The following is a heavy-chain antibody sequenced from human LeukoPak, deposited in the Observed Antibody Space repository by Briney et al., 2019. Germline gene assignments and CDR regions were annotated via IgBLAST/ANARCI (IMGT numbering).Heavy chain of an antibody. J-gene: IGHJ4*01. CDR1: GFTFSTYA. CDR3: ARDPVPAAARHFDY. CDR2: TSSDGTVK. D-gene: IGHD2-2*01. V-gene: IGHV3-30-3*01. Sequence: GGSLRLSCAAAGFTFSTYAMHWVRQAPGKGLEWVAVTSSDGTVKYYPDSVKGRFTISRDNSKNSLYLQVNSLRPEDTGVYYCARDPVPAAARHFDYWGQGTLVTVSS.